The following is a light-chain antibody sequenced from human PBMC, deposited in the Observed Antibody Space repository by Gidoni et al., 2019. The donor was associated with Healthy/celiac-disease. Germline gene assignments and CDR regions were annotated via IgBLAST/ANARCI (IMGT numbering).Light chain of an antibody. CDR3: QRFHSYLYT. V-gene: IGKV1-13*02. Sequence: AIQLTQSPCSLSASVGDRVTITCRASQGISSAFAWYQQKPGKAPKLLIYDAPSLESVVPSRFSGSGSRTVFTLTISGLQPEDFATYCCQRFHSYLYTFGQGTKLEIK. J-gene: IGKJ2*01. CDR1: QGISSA. CDR2: DAP.